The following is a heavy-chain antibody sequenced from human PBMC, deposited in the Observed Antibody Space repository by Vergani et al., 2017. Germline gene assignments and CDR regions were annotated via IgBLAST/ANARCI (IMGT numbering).Heavy chain of an antibody. CDR3: ARDLMCGGDCSGV. CDR2: ISSSSSYI. J-gene: IGHJ6*02. Sequence: WVLSISSSSSYIYYADSVKGRFTISRDNSKNTLYLQMNSLRAEDTAVYYCARDLMCGGDCSGVWGQGTTVTVSS. V-gene: IGHV3-21*01. D-gene: IGHD2-21*02.